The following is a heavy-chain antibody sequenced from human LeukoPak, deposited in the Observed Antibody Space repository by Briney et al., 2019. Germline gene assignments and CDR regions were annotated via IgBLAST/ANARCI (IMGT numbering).Heavy chain of an antibody. CDR1: GYSISSGCY. CDR3: ARAYSNWFDP. V-gene: IGHV4-38-2*01. J-gene: IGHJ5*02. D-gene: IGHD1-1*01. CDR2: IYHSGST. Sequence: PSETLSLTCAVSGYSISSGCYWGWIRQPPGKGLEWIGSIYHSGSTYYNPSLKSRVTMSVDTSKNQFSLKLTSVTAADTAVYYCARAYSNWFDPWGQGTLVTVSS.